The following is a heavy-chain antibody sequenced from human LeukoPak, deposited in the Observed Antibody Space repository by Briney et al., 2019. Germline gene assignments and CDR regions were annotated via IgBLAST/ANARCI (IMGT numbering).Heavy chain of an antibody. J-gene: IGHJ4*02. Sequence: PSETLSLTCTVSGGSVSSGSYYWSWIRQPPGEGLEWIGYIYYSGSTNYNPSLKSRVTISVDMSKNQFSLKLSSVTAADTAVYYCATHPPKVCTGGSCTDYWGQGTLVTVSS. CDR3: ATHPPKVCTGGSCTDY. CDR2: IYYSGST. V-gene: IGHV4-61*01. CDR1: GGSVSSGSYY. D-gene: IGHD2-15*01.